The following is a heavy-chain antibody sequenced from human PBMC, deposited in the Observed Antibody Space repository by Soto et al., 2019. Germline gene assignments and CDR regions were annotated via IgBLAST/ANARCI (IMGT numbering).Heavy chain of an antibody. J-gene: IGHJ4*02. V-gene: IGHV2-5*01. CDR3: AHRPGGSGFLYYFDY. Sequence: SGPTLVNPTQTLTLTCSFSGFSLTSSGVGVGWFRQPPGKALEWLGLIYWNDDDRYRASLHSRLTITKDTSKNQVVLTMTNMDPVDTATYYCAHRPGGSGFLYYFDYWGQGTLVTVSS. CDR1: GFSLTSSGVG. D-gene: IGHD6-19*01. CDR2: IYWNDDD.